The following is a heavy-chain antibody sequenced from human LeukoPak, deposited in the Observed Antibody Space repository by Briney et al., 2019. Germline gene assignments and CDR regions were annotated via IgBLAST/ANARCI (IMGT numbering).Heavy chain of an antibody. J-gene: IGHJ4*02. CDR2: IYTSGST. D-gene: IGHD3-3*01. CDR1: GFTFSSYA. Sequence: GSLRLSCAASGFTFSSYAMSWVRQAPGKGLEWIGRIYTSGSTNYNPSLKSRVTMSVDTSKNQFSLKLSSVTAADTAVYYCARGSLSTIFGVVTHFDYWGQGTLVTVSS. V-gene: IGHV4-59*10. CDR3: ARGSLSTIFGVVTHFDY.